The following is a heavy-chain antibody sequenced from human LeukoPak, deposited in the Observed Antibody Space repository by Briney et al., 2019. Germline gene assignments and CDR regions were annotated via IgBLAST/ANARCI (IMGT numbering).Heavy chain of an antibody. CDR2: IYYSGST. J-gene: IGHJ4*02. CDR1: GGSISSYY. CDR3: AREYSSSRFDY. D-gene: IGHD6-6*01. Sequence: SETLSLTCTVSGGSISSYYWSWIRQPPGKGLEWIGYIYYSGSTNYNPSLKSRVTISVDTSKNQFSLKLSSVTAADTAVYYCAREYSSSRFDYWGQRTLVTVSS. V-gene: IGHV4-59*01.